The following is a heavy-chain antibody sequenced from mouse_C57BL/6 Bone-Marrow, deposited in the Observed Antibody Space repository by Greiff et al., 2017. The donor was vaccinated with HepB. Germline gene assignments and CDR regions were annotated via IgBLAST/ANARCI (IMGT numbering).Heavy chain of an antibody. CDR2: IWSGGIT. J-gene: IGHJ4*01. CDR3: ARSSPYAMDY. Sequence: QVQLQQSGPGLVQPSQSLSIPCTAPGFSLTSYGVHWVRQSTGKGLEWLGVIWSGGITDYNAAFISRLSSSKDNSKSQVFFKMNGLQAADTAIDYCARSSPYAMDYRGPGTSVTASS. CDR1: GFSLTSYG. V-gene: IGHV2-2*01.